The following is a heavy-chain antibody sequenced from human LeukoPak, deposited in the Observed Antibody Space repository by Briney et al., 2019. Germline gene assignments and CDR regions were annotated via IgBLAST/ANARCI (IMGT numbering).Heavy chain of an antibody. Sequence: SETLSLTCAVYGGSFSGYYWSWIRKPPGKGLDWIGEINHSGSTNYNPSLKSRVTISVDTSKNQFSLKLSSVTAADTAVYYCARAKSTGPTYYYGSGSYSRGYFDYWGQGTLVTVSS. CDR3: ARAKSTGPTYYYGSGSYSRGYFDY. CDR1: GGSFSGYY. D-gene: IGHD3-10*01. J-gene: IGHJ4*02. V-gene: IGHV4-34*01. CDR2: INHSGST.